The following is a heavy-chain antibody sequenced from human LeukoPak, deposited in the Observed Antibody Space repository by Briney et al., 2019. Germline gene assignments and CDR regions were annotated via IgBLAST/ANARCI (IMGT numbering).Heavy chain of an antibody. Sequence: SETLSLTCTVSGYSISSGYYWGWIRQPPGKGLEWIGSIYYSGSTYYNPSLKSRVTISVDTSKNQFSLKLSSVTAADTAVYYCARDVRFGELLSLWGQGTLVTVSS. CDR3: ARDVRFGELLSL. V-gene: IGHV4-38-2*02. D-gene: IGHD3-10*01. CDR1: GYSISSGYY. J-gene: IGHJ4*02. CDR2: IYYSGST.